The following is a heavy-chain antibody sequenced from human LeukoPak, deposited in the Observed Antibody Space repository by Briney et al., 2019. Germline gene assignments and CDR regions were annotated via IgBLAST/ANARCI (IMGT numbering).Heavy chain of an antibody. Sequence: ASVKVSCKASGYTFTDYYMHWVRQAPGQGLEWMGWVNPNSGGTNYAQKFQGRVTMTRDTSISTAYMELGRLRSDDTAVYYCARSTSSWTRSNYYYMDVWGKGTTVTVSS. D-gene: IGHD2-2*01. V-gene: IGHV1-2*02. J-gene: IGHJ6*03. CDR2: VNPNSGGT. CDR1: GYTFTDYY. CDR3: ARSTSSWTRSNYYYMDV.